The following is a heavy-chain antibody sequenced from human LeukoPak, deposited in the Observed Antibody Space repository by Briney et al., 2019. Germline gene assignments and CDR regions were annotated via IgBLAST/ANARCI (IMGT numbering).Heavy chain of an antibody. J-gene: IGHJ4*02. D-gene: IGHD4-17*01. CDR3: ARLYGDYVSLDY. V-gene: IGHV4-4*02. Sequence: SETLSLTCAVSGGSISSSNWRSWVRQPPGKGLEWIGEIYHSGSTNYNPSLKSRVTISVDKSKNQFSLKLSSVTAADTAVYYCARLYGDYVSLDYWGQGTLVTVSS. CDR2: IYHSGST. CDR1: GGSISSSNW.